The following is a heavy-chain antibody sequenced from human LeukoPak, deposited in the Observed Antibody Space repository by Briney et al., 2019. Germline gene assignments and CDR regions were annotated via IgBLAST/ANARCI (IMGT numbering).Heavy chain of an antibody. Sequence: PGRSLRLSCAASGFTFSSYAMHWVRQAPGKGLEWVAVISYDGSNKYYADSVKGRFTISRDNSKNTLYLQMNSLRAEDTAVYYCAREDIAVAGLGNDALDIWGQGTMVTVSS. CDR2: ISYDGSNK. D-gene: IGHD6-19*01. CDR3: AREDIAVAGLGNDALDI. J-gene: IGHJ3*02. CDR1: GFTFSSYA. V-gene: IGHV3-30-3*01.